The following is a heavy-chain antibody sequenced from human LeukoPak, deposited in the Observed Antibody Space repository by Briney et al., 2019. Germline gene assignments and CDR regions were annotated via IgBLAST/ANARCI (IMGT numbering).Heavy chain of an antibody. CDR1: GFTFSNYW. J-gene: IGHJ4*02. V-gene: IGHV3-74*01. CDR2: ISTDGSQT. CDR3: VRSLRSADF. Sequence: PGGSLRLSCEASGFTFSNYWMHWVRQPPGKGRMWVSQISTDGSQTFYADSVKGRFTISRDNAQNTLFLQMDSLRPEDTAVYYCVRSLRSADFWGQGNLVTVSS.